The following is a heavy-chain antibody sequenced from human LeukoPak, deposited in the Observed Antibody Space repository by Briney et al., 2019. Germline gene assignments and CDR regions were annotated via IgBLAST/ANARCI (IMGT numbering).Heavy chain of an antibody. V-gene: IGHV3-53*01. J-gene: IGHJ4*02. CDR2: IHSGGST. CDR3: ARGRIEVAGYFDS. CDR1: GFIVSSNH. D-gene: IGHD6-19*01. Sequence: PGGSLRLSCAASGFIVSSNHMSWVRQAPGKGLEWVSVIHSGGSTYFADSVKGRFTISRDNSKNTLYLQMNSLRAEDTAVYYCARGRIEVAGYFDSWGQGTLVTVSS.